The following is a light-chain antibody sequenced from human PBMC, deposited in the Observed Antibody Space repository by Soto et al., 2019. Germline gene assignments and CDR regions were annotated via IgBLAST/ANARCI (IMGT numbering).Light chain of an antibody. J-gene: IGKJ4*01. Sequence: DIQLTQSPSFLSASVRDRVTITCRASQVLSSYLAWYQQKPGKAPKLLIYGVSTLQSAVPSGFSGSGSATEFTLTISRLPHEDFATYYCQHLNTYPLTFGGGTKVEIK. CDR1: QVLSSY. V-gene: IGKV1-9*01. CDR3: QHLNTYPLT. CDR2: GVS.